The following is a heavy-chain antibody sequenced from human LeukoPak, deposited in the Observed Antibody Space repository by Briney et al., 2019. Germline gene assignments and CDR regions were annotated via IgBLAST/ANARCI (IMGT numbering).Heavy chain of an antibody. J-gene: IGHJ3*02. CDR3: ARGNIVLMVYATTFDI. CDR2: INWNGGST. CDR1: GFTFDDYG. V-gene: IGHV3-20*04. D-gene: IGHD2-8*01. Sequence: LAGGSLRLSCAASGFTFDDYGMSWVRQAPGKGPEWVSGINWNGGSTGYADSVKGRFTISRDNAKNSLYLQMNSLRAEDTAVYYCARGNIVLMVYATTFDIWGQGTMVTVSS.